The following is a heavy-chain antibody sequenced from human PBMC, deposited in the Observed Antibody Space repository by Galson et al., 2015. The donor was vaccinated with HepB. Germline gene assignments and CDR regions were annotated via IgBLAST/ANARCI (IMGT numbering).Heavy chain of an antibody. J-gene: IGHJ4*02. CDR1: GFTFSNAW. CDR2: IKSKTDGGTT. D-gene: IGHD3-3*01. CDR3: TSHSYDFWSGYLIGGDYFDY. V-gene: IGHV3-15*07. Sequence: SLRLSCAASGFTFSNAWMNWVRQAPGKGLEWVGRIKSKTDGGTTDYAAPVKGRFTISRDDSKNTLYLQMNSLKTEDTAVYYCTSHSYDFWSGYLIGGDYFDYWGQGTLVTVSS.